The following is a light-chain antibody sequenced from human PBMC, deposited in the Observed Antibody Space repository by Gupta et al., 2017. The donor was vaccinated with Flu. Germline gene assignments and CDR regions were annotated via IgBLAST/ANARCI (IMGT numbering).Light chain of an antibody. Sequence: DIALTPSPGTLSVSPWERATLSCRASQSVSSSYLAWYQQKPGQAPRLLIYGASSRATGIPDRFSGSGSGTDFTLTISRLEPEDFAVYYCQQYGSSLFTFGQGTRLEIK. J-gene: IGKJ5*01. CDR3: QQYGSSLFT. V-gene: IGKV3-20*01. CDR2: GAS. CDR1: QSVSSSY.